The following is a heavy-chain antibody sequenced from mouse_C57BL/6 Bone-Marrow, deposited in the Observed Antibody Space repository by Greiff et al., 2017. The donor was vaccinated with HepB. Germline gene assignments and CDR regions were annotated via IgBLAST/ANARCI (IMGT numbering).Heavy chain of an antibody. CDR1: GYTFTSYG. J-gene: IGHJ4*01. CDR2: IYPRSGNT. D-gene: IGHD1-1*01. CDR3: ARRRVVARDYYAMDY. V-gene: IGHV1-81*01. Sequence: QVQLKESGAELARPGASVKLSCKASGYTFTSYGISWVKQRTGQGLEWIGEIYPRSGNTYYNEKFKGKATLTADKSSSTAYMELRSLTSEDSAVYFCARRRVVARDYYAMDYWGQGTSVTVSS.